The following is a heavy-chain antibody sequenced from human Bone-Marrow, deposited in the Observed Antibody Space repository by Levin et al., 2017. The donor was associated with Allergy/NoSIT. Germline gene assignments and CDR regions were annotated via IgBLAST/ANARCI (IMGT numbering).Heavy chain of an antibody. Sequence: SQTLSLTCTVSGVSITSGSYYWSWIRQPAGKGLEWIGHSYTSGNITYNPSLKSRVTISLDTSKNQFSLKLRSVTAADTAVYYCARVLQYSYYYMDVWGKGTMVTVSS. CDR3: ARVLQYSYYYMDV. CDR2: SYTSGNI. CDR1: GVSITSGSYY. V-gene: IGHV4-61*09. D-gene: IGHD2-21*01. J-gene: IGHJ6*03.